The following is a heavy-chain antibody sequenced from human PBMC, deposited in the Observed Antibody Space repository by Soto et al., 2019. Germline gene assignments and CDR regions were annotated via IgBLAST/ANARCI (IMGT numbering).Heavy chain of an antibody. CDR1: GYTFTGYY. V-gene: IGHV1-69*13. CDR3: ARDRGVYYDFWSGYYTSRNYYGMDV. J-gene: IGHJ6*02. D-gene: IGHD3-3*01. Sequence: SVKVSCKTSGYTFTGYYLNWVRQAPGRGLEWVGWINPIFGTANYAQKFQGRVTITADESTSTAYMELSSLRSEDTAVYYCARDRGVYYDFWSGYYTSRNYYGMDVWGQGTTVTVSS. CDR2: INPIFGTA.